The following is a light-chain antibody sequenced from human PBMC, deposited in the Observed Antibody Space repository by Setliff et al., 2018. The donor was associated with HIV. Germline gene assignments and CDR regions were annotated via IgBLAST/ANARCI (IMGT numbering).Light chain of an antibody. CDR1: SCDVGRYNL. CDR3: RSNTGSNSYV. V-gene: IGLV2-23*01. CDR2: QAS. Sequence: QSALTQPASVSGSPGQSITISCTGTSCDVGRYNLVSWYQQHPGKAPKLMIYQASKRPSGVSNRFSGSKSGNTASLTISGLQAEDEADYYCRSNTGSNSYVFGTGTKVTVL. J-gene: IGLJ1*01.